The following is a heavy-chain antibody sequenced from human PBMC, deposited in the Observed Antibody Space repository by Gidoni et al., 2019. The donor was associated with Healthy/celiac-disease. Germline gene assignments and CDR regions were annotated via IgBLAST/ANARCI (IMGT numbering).Heavy chain of an antibody. CDR1: GGAISSGSYS. J-gene: IGHJ4*02. Sequence: QVQLQESGPELVKPSKTLSLTCPVSGGAISSGSYSWSWMRQSAGKGLEWIGRIYHSGSTNYNPSLKSRVTISVDTSKNQFFLKLSSVTAADTAVYYCERESYYFHYWGQGTLVTVSS. CDR2: IYHSGST. CDR3: ERESYYFHY. D-gene: IGHD3-10*01. V-gene: IGHV4-61*02.